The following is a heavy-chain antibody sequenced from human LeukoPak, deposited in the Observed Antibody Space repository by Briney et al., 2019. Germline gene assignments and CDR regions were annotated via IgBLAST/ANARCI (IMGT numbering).Heavy chain of an antibody. V-gene: IGHV3-48*01. CDR2: ISGSSDTI. CDR3: TTGTTGTAFDI. J-gene: IGHJ3*02. D-gene: IGHD1-1*01. Sequence: GGSLRLSCATSGFSFNRYSMNWVRQAPGKGLEWISYISGSSDTIYYADSVKGRFTISRDNSKNTLYLQMNSLRAEDTAVYYSTTGTTGTAFDIWGRGTMVTVSS. CDR1: GFSFNRYS.